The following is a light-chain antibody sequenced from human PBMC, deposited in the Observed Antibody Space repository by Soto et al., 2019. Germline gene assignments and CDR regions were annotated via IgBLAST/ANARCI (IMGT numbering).Light chain of an antibody. V-gene: IGKV3-15*01. Sequence: EIVMTQSPATLSLSPGERAALSCRASQSINSELAWYQQKPGQPPRLLIYGASTRATGVPARFTGSESGSEFPLTISGLQSEDFAVSYCQQGHNWPLTFGQGTRLEI. J-gene: IGKJ2*01. CDR3: QQGHNWPLT. CDR2: GAS. CDR1: QSINSE.